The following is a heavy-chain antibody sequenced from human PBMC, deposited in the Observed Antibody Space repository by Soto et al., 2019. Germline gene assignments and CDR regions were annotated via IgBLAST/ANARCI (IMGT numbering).Heavy chain of an antibody. D-gene: IGHD5-18*01. CDR2: IYYSGST. J-gene: IGHJ4*02. Sequence: LSLTCTVSGGSISSYYWSWIRQPPGKGLEWIGYIYYSGSTNYNPSLKSRVTISVDTSKNQFSLKLTSVTAADTAVYYCARNVDTARAYYFDFWGQGTLVTVSS. CDR3: ARNVDTARAYYFDF. CDR1: GGSISSYY. V-gene: IGHV4-59*01.